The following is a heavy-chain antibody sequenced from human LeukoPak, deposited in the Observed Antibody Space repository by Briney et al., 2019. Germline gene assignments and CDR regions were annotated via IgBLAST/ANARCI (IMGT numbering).Heavy chain of an antibody. Sequence: VASVKVSCKTSGYTFTSYGISWVRQAPGQGLEWMGWISTYNGYTNYAQKLQGRVTMTTDTSTTTAYLELRSLRFDDTAVYYCARGPSYGDYLYWGQGTLVTVSS. CDR1: GYTFTSYG. CDR3: ARGPSYGDYLY. J-gene: IGHJ4*02. D-gene: IGHD4-17*01. CDR2: ISTYNGYT. V-gene: IGHV1-18*01.